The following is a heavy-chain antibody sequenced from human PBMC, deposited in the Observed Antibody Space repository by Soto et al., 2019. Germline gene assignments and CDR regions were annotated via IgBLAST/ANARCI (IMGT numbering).Heavy chain of an antibody. Sequence: EVQLVESGGDLVQPGGSLRLSCAASGFTFSTYWMTWVRQAPGRGLEWVANIRKDASVIHYADSVEGRFTISRDNAKNSLYLQMSSLRAEDTAVYFCARELSPAAGNLFYDAFDIWGQGTVVTVSS. CDR2: IRKDASVI. D-gene: IGHD2-2*01. CDR1: GFTFSTYW. J-gene: IGHJ3*02. V-gene: IGHV3-7*01. CDR3: ARELSPAAGNLFYDAFDI.